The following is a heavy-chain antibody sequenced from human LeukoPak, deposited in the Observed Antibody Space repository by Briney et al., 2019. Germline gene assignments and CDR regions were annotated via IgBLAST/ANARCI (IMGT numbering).Heavy chain of an antibody. CDR1: GFTFSSYT. D-gene: IGHD3-10*01. J-gene: IGHJ3*02. Sequence: TGGSLRLSCAASGFTFSSYTMNWVRQAPGKGLEWVSYVSSSGGGMLYADSVKGRFTISRDNAKNSLSLQMSSLRVEDTAVYYCARDLYGSGGDAFDIWGQGTMVTVSS. CDR3: ARDLYGSGGDAFDI. V-gene: IGHV3-48*04. CDR2: VSSSGGGM.